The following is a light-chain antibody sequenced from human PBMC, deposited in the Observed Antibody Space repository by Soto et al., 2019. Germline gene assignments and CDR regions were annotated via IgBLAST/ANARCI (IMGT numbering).Light chain of an antibody. V-gene: IGKV3-20*01. CDR1: QSVSSSY. Sequence: EIVLTQSPRTLSLSPGERATLSCRASQSVSSSYLAWYQQKPGQAPRLLIYGASSRATGIPDRFSGSGSGTDFTLTISRLEPEDFAVYYCQQYGSSPLTFCGGTKVEIK. CDR2: GAS. J-gene: IGKJ4*01. CDR3: QQYGSSPLT.